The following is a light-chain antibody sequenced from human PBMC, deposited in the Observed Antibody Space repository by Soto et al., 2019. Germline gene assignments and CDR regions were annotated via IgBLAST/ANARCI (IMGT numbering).Light chain of an antibody. CDR3: QQYGNTPRT. CDR1: QSVSSSY. V-gene: IGKV3-20*01. CDR2: GTS. J-gene: IGKJ1*01. Sequence: EIVLTQSPGTLSLSPGERATLSCRASQSVSSSYLGWYQQKPGQAPRLLIFGTSNRATGIPDRFSGSGSGTDFTLNLSSLEPEDFAVYYCQQYGNTPRTFGHGTQVEIK.